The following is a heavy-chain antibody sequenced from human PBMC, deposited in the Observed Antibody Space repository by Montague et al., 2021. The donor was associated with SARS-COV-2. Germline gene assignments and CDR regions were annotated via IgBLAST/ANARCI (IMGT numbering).Heavy chain of an antibody. CDR1: GFTFDDYA. V-gene: IGHV3-43D*03. D-gene: IGHD4-17*01. CDR3: AKGSATVTTLDAFDI. Sequence: SLRLSCAASGFTFDDYAMHWDRQAPGKGLEWVCVINWDGGSTYYVDSVKGRFTISRDNSKKSLYLQMNSLRAEDTALYYCAKGSATVTTLDAFDIWGQGTMVTVSS. J-gene: IGHJ3*02. CDR2: INWDGGST.